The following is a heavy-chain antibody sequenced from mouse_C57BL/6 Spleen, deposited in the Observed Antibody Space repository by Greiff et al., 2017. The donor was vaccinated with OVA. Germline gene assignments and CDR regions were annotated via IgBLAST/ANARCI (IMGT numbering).Heavy chain of an antibody. J-gene: IGHJ4*01. CDR2: IYPGDGDT. V-gene: IGHV1-82*01. CDR1: GYAFSSSW. Sequence: VKVEESGPELVKPGASVKISCKASGYAFSSSWMNWVKQRPGKGLEWIGRIYPGDGDTKYNGKFKGKATLTADKSSSTAYMQLSSLTSEDSAFYFCAYSSNYGAMDYWGQGTSVTVSS. D-gene: IGHD2-5*01. CDR3: AYSSNYGAMDY.